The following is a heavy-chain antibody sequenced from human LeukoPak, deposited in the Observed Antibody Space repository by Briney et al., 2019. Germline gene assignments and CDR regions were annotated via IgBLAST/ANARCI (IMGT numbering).Heavy chain of an antibody. CDR2: ISSSGSTI. Sequence: GGSLRLSCAASGFTFSSYEMNWVRQAPGKGLEWVSYISSSGSTIYYADSVKGRFTISRDNAKNSLYLQMNSLRAEDTAVYYCASSPGIAVAGRNSWGQGTLVTVSS. CDR1: GFTFSSYE. CDR3: ASSPGIAVAGRNS. D-gene: IGHD6-19*01. V-gene: IGHV3-48*03. J-gene: IGHJ5*02.